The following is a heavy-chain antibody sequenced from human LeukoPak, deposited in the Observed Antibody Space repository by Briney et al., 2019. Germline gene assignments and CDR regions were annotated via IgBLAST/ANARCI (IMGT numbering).Heavy chain of an antibody. CDR1: GFTLSTYW. D-gene: IGHD6-13*01. CDR2: INSDGSRT. V-gene: IGHV3-74*01. Sequence: GGSLRLSCAASGFTLSTYWMHCVRQGPGKGLVWVSCINSDGSRTTYADSVKGRFTISRDNAKNTLYLQMSTLRVEDTAVYYCARGSWSAADTDIDYWGQGTLVTVSS. J-gene: IGHJ4*02. CDR3: ARGSWSAADTDIDY.